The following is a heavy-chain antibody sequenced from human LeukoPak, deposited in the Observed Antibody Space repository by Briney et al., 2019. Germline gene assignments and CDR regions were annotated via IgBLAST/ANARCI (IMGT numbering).Heavy chain of an antibody. D-gene: IGHD1-1*01. CDR1: GYTLTELS. J-gene: IGHJ4*02. CDR3: ARGTGTH. CDR2: INPSGGST. V-gene: IGHV1-46*01. Sequence: GASVKVSCKVSGYTLTELSMHWVRQAPGQGLEWMGIINPSGGSTSYAQKFQGRVTMTRDTSTSTVYMELSSLRSEDTAVYYCARGTGTHWGQGTLVTVSS.